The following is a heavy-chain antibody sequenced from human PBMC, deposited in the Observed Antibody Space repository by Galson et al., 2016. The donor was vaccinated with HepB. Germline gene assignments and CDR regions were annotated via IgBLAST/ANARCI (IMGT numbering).Heavy chain of an antibody. Sequence: SVKVSCKAPGYTLTGYYVHWVRQAPGQGLEWMGWINPKSGDTNYAQQFHGRVTMARDTSITTAYMELRSLISADTAVYYCALSEIFAANWFAPWGQRTLVTVSS. J-gene: IGHJ5*02. CDR3: ALSEIFAANWFAP. CDR2: INPKSGDT. CDR1: GYTLTGYY. V-gene: IGHV1-2*02. D-gene: IGHD3-3*01.